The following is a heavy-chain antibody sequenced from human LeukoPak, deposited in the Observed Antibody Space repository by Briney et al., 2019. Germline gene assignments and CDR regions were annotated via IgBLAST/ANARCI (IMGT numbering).Heavy chain of an antibody. CDR3: ARARGYSGYGYGMDV. J-gene: IGHJ6*02. V-gene: IGHV3-21*01. D-gene: IGHD5-12*01. CDR2: ISSSSSYI. Sequence: PGGSLRLSCAASGFTFSSYSMNWVRQAPGEGLEWVSSISSSSSYIYYADSVKGRFTISRDNAKNSLYLQMNSLRAEDTAVYYCARARGYSGYGYGMDVWGQGTTVTVSS. CDR1: GFTFSSYS.